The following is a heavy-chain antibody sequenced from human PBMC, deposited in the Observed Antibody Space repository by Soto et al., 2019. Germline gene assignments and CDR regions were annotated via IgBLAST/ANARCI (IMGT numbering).Heavy chain of an antibody. CDR1: AXNFSGSA. J-gene: IGHJ6*02. CDR3: ARGQQAAIRDYYYHGLDV. CDR2: IRSRANNYAT. Sequence: LRLSFAASAXNFSGSAIHWVRQAPGKGLEWVGRIRSRANNYATSSGESVRGRFTFFRDDSKNMAFLQMNTLKTEDTAIYYCARGQQAAIRDYYYHGLDVWGQGTSVTVS. V-gene: IGHV3-73*01. D-gene: IGHD6-25*01.